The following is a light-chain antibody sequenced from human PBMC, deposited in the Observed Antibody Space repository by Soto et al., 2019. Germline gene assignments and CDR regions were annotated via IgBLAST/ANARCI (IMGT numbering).Light chain of an antibody. CDR2: GAF. J-gene: IGKJ1*01. CDR3: QQYDNWPVGT. Sequence: TQSPSTLSLSPGERATLSCGASQSVSSNYLAWYKQKRGQSRRLLIYGAFTRATGVPARFSGSGSGTEFTLTISSLQSEDFAVYYCQQYDNWPVGTFGQGTKVDIK. CDR1: QSVSSN. V-gene: IGKV3-15*01.